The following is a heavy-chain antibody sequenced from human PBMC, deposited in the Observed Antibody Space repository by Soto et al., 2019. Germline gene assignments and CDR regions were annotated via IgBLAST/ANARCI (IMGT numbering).Heavy chain of an antibody. D-gene: IGHD3-22*01. CDR1: GFTFSSYA. Sequence: GGSLRLSCAASGFTFSSYAMHWVRQAPGKGLEWVAVISYDGSNKYYADSVKGRFTISRDNSKNTLYLQMNSLRAEDTAVYYCAIEVSYDSSGYYVDDAFDIWGQGTMVTVSS. CDR3: AIEVSYDSSGYYVDDAFDI. J-gene: IGHJ3*02. CDR2: ISYDGSNK. V-gene: IGHV3-30-3*01.